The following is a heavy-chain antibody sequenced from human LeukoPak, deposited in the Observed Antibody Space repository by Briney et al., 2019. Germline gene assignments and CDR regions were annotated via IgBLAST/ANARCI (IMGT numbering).Heavy chain of an antibody. CDR1: GFTFSGYS. Sequence: GGSLRLSCAASGFTFSGYSMNWVRQAPGKGLEWVSSITSSSSYIYYADSVKGRFTISRDNAKNSLYLQMNSLRAEDTAVYYCARGETSWTLPNDYWGQGTPVIVSS. CDR2: ITSSSSYI. V-gene: IGHV3-21*01. J-gene: IGHJ4*02. D-gene: IGHD2-15*01. CDR3: ARGETSWTLPNDY.